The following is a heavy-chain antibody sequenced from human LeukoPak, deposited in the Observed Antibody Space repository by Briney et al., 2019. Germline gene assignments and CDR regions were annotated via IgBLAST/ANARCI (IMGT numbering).Heavy chain of an antibody. CDR1: GGTFSSYA. D-gene: IGHD6-13*01. CDR2: IIPIFGTA. J-gene: IGHJ4*02. Sequence: GASVKVSCKASGGTFSSYAISWVRQAPGQGLEWMGGIIPIFGTANYAQKFQGRVTITADESTSTAYMELSSLRPEDTAVYYCARDPGVAAAGTDPNFDYWGQGTLVTVSS. V-gene: IGHV1-69*13. CDR3: ARDPGVAAAGTDPNFDY.